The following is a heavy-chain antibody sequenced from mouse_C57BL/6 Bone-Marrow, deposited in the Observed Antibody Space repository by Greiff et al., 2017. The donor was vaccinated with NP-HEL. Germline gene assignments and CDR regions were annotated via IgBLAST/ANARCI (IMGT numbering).Heavy chain of an antibody. D-gene: IGHD1-1*01. CDR1: GFTFSDAW. V-gene: IGHV6-6*01. Sequence: EVKVEESGGGLVQPGGSMKLSCAASGFTFSDAWMDWVRQSPEKGLEWVAEIRNKANNHATYYAESVKGRFTISRDDSKSSVYLQMNSLRAEDTGIYYSTRSYGSSPAWFAYWGQGTLVTVSA. CDR2: IRNKANNHAT. J-gene: IGHJ3*01. CDR3: TRSYGSSPAWFAY.